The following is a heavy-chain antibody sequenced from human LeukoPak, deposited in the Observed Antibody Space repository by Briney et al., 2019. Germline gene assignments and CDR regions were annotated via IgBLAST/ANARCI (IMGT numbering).Heavy chain of an antibody. J-gene: IGHJ4*02. D-gene: IGHD3-22*01. CDR1: GFTFSSYA. CDR2: ISGSGGST. V-gene: IGHV3-23*01. CDR3: ARATYYYDSSGYYCAHFDY. Sequence: PGGSLRLSCAAPGFTFSSYAMSWVRQAPGKGLEWVSAISGSGGSTSYADSVKGRFTISRDNSKNTLYLQMNSLRAEDTAVYYCARATYYYDSSGYYCAHFDYWGQGTLVTVSS.